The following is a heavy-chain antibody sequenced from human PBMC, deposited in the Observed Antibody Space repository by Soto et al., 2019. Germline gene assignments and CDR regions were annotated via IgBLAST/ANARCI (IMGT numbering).Heavy chain of an antibody. CDR2: IYYSGGT. CDR1: SGSISSGDYY. CDR3: ARASSSGSYFFDY. D-gene: IGHD3-22*01. Sequence: SETLSLTCTVSSGSISSGDYYWNWIRQPPGKGLEWIGYIYYSGGTYYNPSLKSRITISVDTSKNQFSLKLSSVTAADTAVYYCARASSSGSYFFDYWGQGTLVTVSS. J-gene: IGHJ4*02. V-gene: IGHV4-30-4*01.